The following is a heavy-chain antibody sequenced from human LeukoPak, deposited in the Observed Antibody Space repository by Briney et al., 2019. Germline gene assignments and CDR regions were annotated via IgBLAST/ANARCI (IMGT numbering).Heavy chain of an antibody. J-gene: IGHJ5*02. D-gene: IGHD3-22*01. CDR2: IYPGDSDT. Sequence: GESLKISCKGSGYSFTSYWIGWVRQMPGKGLEWMGIIYPGDSDTRYSPSFQGQVTISADKSISTAYLQWSSLKASDTAMYYCARLRDDSSGYYYQNWLDPWGQGTLVTVSS. CDR1: GYSFTSYW. V-gene: IGHV5-51*01. CDR3: ARLRDDSSGYYYQNWLDP.